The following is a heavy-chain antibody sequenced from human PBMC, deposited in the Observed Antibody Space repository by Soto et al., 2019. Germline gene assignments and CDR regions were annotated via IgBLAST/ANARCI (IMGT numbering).Heavy chain of an antibody. D-gene: IGHD3-10*02. V-gene: IGHV3-30*03. J-gene: IGHJ4*02. CDR1: GFIFSNNG. Sequence: QVQLVESGGGVVQPGRSLRLSCEGSGFIFSNNGMHWVRQAPGKGLEWVAFMSYDGSAKFLADSVKGRFTISRDNSKSTVFLHMSSLRAEDTAMYYCAIVRVADSPLDHWGQGTLVTVSS. CDR2: MSYDGSAK. CDR3: AIVRVADSPLDH.